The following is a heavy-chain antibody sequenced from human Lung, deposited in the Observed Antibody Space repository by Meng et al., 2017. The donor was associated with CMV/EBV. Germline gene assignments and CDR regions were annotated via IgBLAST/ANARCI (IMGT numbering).Heavy chain of an antibody. CDR2: ISFSGTTM. V-gene: IGHV3-48*04. CDR1: GFTISDYS. CDR3: ARNWGYNDGTSYYWGMFDY. J-gene: IGHJ4*02. Sequence: GGPXRLXCAASGFTISDYSLNWVRQAPGKGLELISYISFSGTTMYYADSVKGRFTISRDYAKNSLYLQMNSLRAEDTAVYYCARNWGYNDGTSYYWGMFDYXGQGTLVTVSS. D-gene: IGHD3-22*01.